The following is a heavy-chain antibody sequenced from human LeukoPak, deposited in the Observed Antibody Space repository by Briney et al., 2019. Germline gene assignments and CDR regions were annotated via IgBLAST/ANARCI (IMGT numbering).Heavy chain of an antibody. CDR3: ARAPAQSPPPYY. CDR2: ISSSSSYI. Sequence: GGSLRLSCAASGFTFSSYSMNWVRQAPGKGLEWVSSISSSSSYIYYADSVKGRFTISRDNAKNSLYLQMNSLRAEDTAVYYCARAPAQSPPPYYWGQGTLVTVSS. CDR1: GFTFSSYS. V-gene: IGHV3-21*01. J-gene: IGHJ4*02. D-gene: IGHD2-2*01.